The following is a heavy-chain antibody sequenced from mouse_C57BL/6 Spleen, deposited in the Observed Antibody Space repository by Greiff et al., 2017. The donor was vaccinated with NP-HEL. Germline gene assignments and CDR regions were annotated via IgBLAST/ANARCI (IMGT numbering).Heavy chain of an antibody. J-gene: IGHJ4*01. D-gene: IGHD2-5*01. CDR3: ARLLEPGYSNYAMDY. V-gene: IGHV1-78*01. CDR1: GYTFTDHT. Sequence: VQLQQSDAELVKPGASVKISCKVSGYTFTDHTIHWMKQRPEQGLEWIGYIYPRDGSTKYNEKFKGKATLTADKSSSTAYMQLNSLTSEDSAVYFCARLLEPGYSNYAMDYWGQGTSVTVSS. CDR2: IYPRDGST.